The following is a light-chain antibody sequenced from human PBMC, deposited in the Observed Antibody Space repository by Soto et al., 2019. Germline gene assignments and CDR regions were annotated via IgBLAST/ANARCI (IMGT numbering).Light chain of an antibody. J-gene: IGLJ2*01. CDR3: SSYAGFNNVV. V-gene: IGLV2-8*01. Sequence: QSALTQPPSASGSPGQSVTISCTGTSSDIGGYNYVSWYQQRPGKAPKLMIFDVSKRPSGVPDRFSGSKSGNTASLTVSGLQAEDEADYYCSSYAGFNNVVFGGGTKLTVL. CDR2: DVS. CDR1: SSDIGGYNY.